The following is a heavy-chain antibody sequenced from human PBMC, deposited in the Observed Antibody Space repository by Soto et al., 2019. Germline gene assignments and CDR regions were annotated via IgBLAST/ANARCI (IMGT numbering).Heavy chain of an antibody. D-gene: IGHD3-10*01. J-gene: IGHJ4*02. CDR3: ARSVGGSNVNFDS. V-gene: IGHV1-8*01. CDR2: MNPGSGNT. CDR1: GYTFTSYD. Sequence: QVQLVQSGAEVRTPGASVKVSCKASGYTFTSYDINWVRQATGQGPEWMGWMNPGSGNTGYVQKFQGRVTMTRNTAISTDYMELSSLRSEDTAVYYCARSVGGSNVNFDSWGQGPLGTVSS.